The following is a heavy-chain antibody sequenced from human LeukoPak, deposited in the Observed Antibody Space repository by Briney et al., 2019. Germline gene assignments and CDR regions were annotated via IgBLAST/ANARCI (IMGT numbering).Heavy chain of an antibody. CDR1: GFSFSTSW. Sequence: GGSLRLSCAASGFSFSTSWMHWVRQVPGKGLVWVSLINSDASSTTYADSVKGRFTISRDNAKNTVYLQMNSLRPEDTAVYYCARTGLTYLTTVTTWFNYWGQGTLVTVSS. CDR2: INSDASST. V-gene: IGHV3-74*03. D-gene: IGHD4-17*01. J-gene: IGHJ4*02. CDR3: ARTGLTYLTTVTTWFNY.